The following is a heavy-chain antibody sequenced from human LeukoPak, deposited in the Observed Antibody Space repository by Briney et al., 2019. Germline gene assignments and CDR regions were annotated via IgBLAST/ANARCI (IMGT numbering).Heavy chain of an antibody. CDR2: IIPIFGTA. D-gene: IGHD5-18*01. Sequence: GASVKVSCKASGGTFISYAISWVRQAPGQGLEWMGGIIPIFGTANYAQKFQGRVTITADESTSTAYMELSSLRSEDTAVYYCARAPSGYSYGYYFDYWGQGTLVTVSS. CDR1: GGTFISYA. V-gene: IGHV1-69*13. CDR3: ARAPSGYSYGYYFDY. J-gene: IGHJ4*02.